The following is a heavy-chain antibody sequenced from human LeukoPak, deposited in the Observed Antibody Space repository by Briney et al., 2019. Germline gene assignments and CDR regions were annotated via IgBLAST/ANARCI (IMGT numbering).Heavy chain of an antibody. CDR3: ARRFPYSSGWYGYLRLNEHDAFDI. V-gene: IGHV5-51*01. J-gene: IGHJ3*02. CDR2: IYPGDSDT. Sequence: LGESLKISCKGSGYSFTSYCIGWVRQMPGKGLEWMGIIYPGDSDTRYNPSFQGQVTISADKSISTAYLQWSSLKASDTAMYYCARRFPYSSGWYGYLRLNEHDAFDIWGQGTMVTVSS. D-gene: IGHD6-19*01. CDR1: GYSFTSYC.